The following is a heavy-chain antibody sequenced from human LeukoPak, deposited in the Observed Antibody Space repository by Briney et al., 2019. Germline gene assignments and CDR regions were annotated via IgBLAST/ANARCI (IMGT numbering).Heavy chain of an antibody. Sequence: SVKVSCKASGGTFNSYAISWVRQAPGQGLEWMGGIIPIFGTANYAQKFQGRVTITTDESTSTAYMELSSLRSEDTAVYYCAREWWGYDVLTGDNWFDPWGQGTLVTVSS. CDR3: AREWWGYDVLTGDNWFDP. CDR2: IIPIFGTA. V-gene: IGHV1-69*05. D-gene: IGHD3-9*01. J-gene: IGHJ5*02. CDR1: GGTFNSYA.